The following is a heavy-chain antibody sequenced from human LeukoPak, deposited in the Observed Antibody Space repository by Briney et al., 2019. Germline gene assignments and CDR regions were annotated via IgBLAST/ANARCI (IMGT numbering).Heavy chain of an antibody. CDR2: IKKDGSEK. D-gene: IGHD3-10*01. Sequence: GGSLRLSCAASGFTFSSYWMSWVRQAPGKGREWVAYIKKDGSEKYYVDSVKGRFTISRDNAKNSLYLQMNSLRAEDTAVYYRPRKNTLDRGALGWDYFDYWGQATLLTASS. CDR3: PRKNTLDRGALGWDYFDY. J-gene: IGHJ4*02. V-gene: IGHV3-7*01. CDR1: GFTFSSYW.